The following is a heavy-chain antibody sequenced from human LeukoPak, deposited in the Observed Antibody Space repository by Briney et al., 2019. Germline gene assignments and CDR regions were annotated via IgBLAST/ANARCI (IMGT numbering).Heavy chain of an antibody. CDR2: IYHSGST. V-gene: IGHV4-30-2*01. Sequence: SQTLSLTCAVSGGSISSGGYSWSWIRQPPGKGLECIGYIYHSGSTYYNPSLKSRVTISVDTSKNQFSLKLSSVTAADTAVYYCARHTGDPIVGATAGVFDYWGQGTLVTVSS. CDR3: ARHTGDPIVGATAGVFDY. D-gene: IGHD1-26*01. CDR1: GGSISSGGYS. J-gene: IGHJ4*02.